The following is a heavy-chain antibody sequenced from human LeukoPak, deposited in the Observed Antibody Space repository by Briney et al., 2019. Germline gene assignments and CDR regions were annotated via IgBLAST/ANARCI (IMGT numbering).Heavy chain of an antibody. Sequence: ASVKVSCKASGYTFTNYGISWVRQAPGQGLEWMGWINTYNYNTNYAQKLQGRVAMTTDTSSSTAHMELRSLRSDDTAVYYCARQRIEVPTALVDYWGQGTLVTVSS. CDR2: INTYNYNT. V-gene: IGHV1-18*04. CDR3: ARQRIEVPTALVDY. J-gene: IGHJ4*02. D-gene: IGHD2-2*01. CDR1: GYTFTNYG.